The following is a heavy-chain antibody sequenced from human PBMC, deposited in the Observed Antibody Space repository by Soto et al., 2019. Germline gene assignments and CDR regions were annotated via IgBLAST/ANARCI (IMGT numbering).Heavy chain of an antibody. CDR1: GGTFSSYA. J-gene: IGHJ6*01. CDR3: AREGGEYTSASHVRGRYHYYGMDV. V-gene: IGHV1-69*12. D-gene: IGHD6-6*01. CDR2: IIPIFGTA. Sequence: QVQLVQSGAEVKKPGSSVKVSCKASGGTFSSYAISWVRQAPGQGLEWMGGIIPIFGTANYAQKFQGRVTIHADEATRTATMEQRCLRPEATAVYYGAREGGEYTSASHVRGRYHYYGMDVWGQGTTVTVSS.